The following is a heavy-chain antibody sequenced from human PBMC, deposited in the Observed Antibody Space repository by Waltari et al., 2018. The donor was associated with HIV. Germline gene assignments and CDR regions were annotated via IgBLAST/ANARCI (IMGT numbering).Heavy chain of an antibody. CDR1: GYTFSNYG. V-gene: IGHV1-18*01. CDR3: ARDRGKYYGSGTDAFDI. D-gene: IGHD3-10*01. CDR2: VTPYNGNT. Sequence: QVQLVQSGADVKKPGASVKVSCKASGYTFSNYGITWLRQAPGQGLEWMGWVTPYNGNTKYARNVEDRVTMTTDTSTTTAYMELRSLRSDDTALYYCARDRGKYYGSGTDAFDIWGQGTMVTVSS. J-gene: IGHJ3*02.